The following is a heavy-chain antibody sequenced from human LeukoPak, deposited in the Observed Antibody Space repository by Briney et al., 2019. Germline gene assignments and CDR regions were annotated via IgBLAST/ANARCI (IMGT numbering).Heavy chain of an antibody. CDR1: GFTFSSYW. Sequence: GGSLRLSCAASGFTFSSYWMNWVRQAPGKGLEWVASINPDGNKKYSADSVKGRFTISRDNAENSLYLQMNSLRVEDTAFYYCARDLAYSRLDYWGQGMLVTVSS. V-gene: IGHV3-7*01. D-gene: IGHD5-18*01. J-gene: IGHJ4*02. CDR3: ARDLAYSRLDY. CDR2: INPDGNKK.